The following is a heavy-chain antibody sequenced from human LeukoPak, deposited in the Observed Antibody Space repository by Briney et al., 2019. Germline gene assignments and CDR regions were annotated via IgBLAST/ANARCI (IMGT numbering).Heavy chain of an antibody. V-gene: IGHV3-23*01. CDR3: ARDPRSAFDSSGYYPFEY. Sequence: GGSLRLSCAASGFTFSSYAMSWVRQAPGKGLEWVSAISGSGGSTYYADSVKGRFTISRDNSKSTLYLQMNSLRAEDTAVYYCARDPRSAFDSSGYYPFEYWGQGILVTVSS. J-gene: IGHJ4*02. D-gene: IGHD3-22*01. CDR2: ISGSGGST. CDR1: GFTFSSYA.